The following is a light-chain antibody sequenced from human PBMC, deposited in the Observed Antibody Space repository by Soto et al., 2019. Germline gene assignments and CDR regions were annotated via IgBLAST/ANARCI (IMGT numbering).Light chain of an antibody. V-gene: IGKV3-11*01. J-gene: IGKJ5*01. Sequence: EVVLTHSPVTLSLSPGERATLSCRASQSFRGLLAWYQQKPGQAPRLLIYDAYNRATGIPPRFSGSGSGTDFTLTISSLEPEESAVYYCQQRHRWPITFGQGGRLEI. CDR1: QSFRGL. CDR3: QQRHRWPIT. CDR2: DAY.